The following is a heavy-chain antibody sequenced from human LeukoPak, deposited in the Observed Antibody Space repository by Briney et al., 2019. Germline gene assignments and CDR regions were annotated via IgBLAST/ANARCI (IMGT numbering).Heavy chain of an antibody. Sequence: ASVKVSCKASGYTFTGYHMHWVRQAPGQGLEWMGWINPNTGDTNYAQKFQGRVTMTRDTSISAAYMELSWLGSDDTAVYYCTRDPKMATILFEYWGQGTLVTVSS. CDR2: INPNTGDT. D-gene: IGHD5-24*01. CDR1: GYTFTGYH. V-gene: IGHV1-2*02. CDR3: TRDPKMATILFEY. J-gene: IGHJ4*02.